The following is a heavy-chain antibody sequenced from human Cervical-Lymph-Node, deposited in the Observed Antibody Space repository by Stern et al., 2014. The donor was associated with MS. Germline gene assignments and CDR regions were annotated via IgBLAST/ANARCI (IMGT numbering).Heavy chain of an antibody. J-gene: IGHJ4*02. CDR1: GFTFSSYS. V-gene: IGHV3-21*01. Sequence: EVQLVQSGGGLVKPGGSLRLSCAASGFTFSSYSMNWVRQATGQGLEWVSSISSSSSYIYYADSVKGRFTISRDNAKNSLYLQMNSLRAEDTAVYYCARDNFEYSTESFDYWGQGTLVTVSS. CDR3: ARDNFEYSTESFDY. D-gene: IGHD6-6*01. CDR2: ISSSSSYI.